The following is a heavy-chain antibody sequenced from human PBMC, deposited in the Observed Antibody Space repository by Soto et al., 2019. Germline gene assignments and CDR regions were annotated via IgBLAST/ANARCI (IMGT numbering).Heavy chain of an antibody. D-gene: IGHD6-13*01. CDR3: AWLATAGTGEGAFDI. CDR2: IDPSDSYT. Sequence: PGESLKISCKVSGYSFTNYWINWVRQMPGKGLEWMGRIDPSDSYTKYSPSFQGHVTISGDKSISTAYLQWSSLKASDTAMYYCAWLATAGTGEGAFDIWGQGTMVTVSS. V-gene: IGHV5-10-1*01. CDR1: GYSFTNYW. J-gene: IGHJ3*02.